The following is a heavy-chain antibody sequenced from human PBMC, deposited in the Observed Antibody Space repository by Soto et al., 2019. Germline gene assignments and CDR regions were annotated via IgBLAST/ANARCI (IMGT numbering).Heavy chain of an antibody. CDR3: ATWDDYCDRKEACDI. CDR1: GFTFDDYA. Sequence: EVQLVESGGGLVQPGRSLRLSCAASGFTFDDYAMHWVRQAPGKGLEWVSGISWNSGSIGYADSVKGRFTISRDNAKNSLYLQMNSLRAEDTALYYCATWDDYCDRKEACDIWGQGTMVTVSS. V-gene: IGHV3-9*01. D-gene: IGHD4-17*01. J-gene: IGHJ3*02. CDR2: ISWNSGSI.